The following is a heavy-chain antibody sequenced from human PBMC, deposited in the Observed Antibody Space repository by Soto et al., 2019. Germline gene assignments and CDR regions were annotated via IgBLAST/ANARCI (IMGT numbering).Heavy chain of an antibody. J-gene: IGHJ3*02. CDR3: ARSFWSARAYYAHAFEI. CDR2: IYYSGGT. V-gene: IGHV4-59*08. D-gene: IGHD3-3*01. Sequence: YITRTFSGDTSCSSYCSWIRQHPGKGLEWIGYIYYSGGTNYNPSLKSRVTISVDTSKNQFSLKLSSVTAADTAVHYCARSFWSARAYYAHAFEIWVQGTMVTGSS. CDR1: GDTSCSSY.